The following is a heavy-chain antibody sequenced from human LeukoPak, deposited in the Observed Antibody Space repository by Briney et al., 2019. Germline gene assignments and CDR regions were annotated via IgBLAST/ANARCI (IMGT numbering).Heavy chain of an antibody. CDR2: IWYDGSNK. J-gene: IGHJ4*02. Sequence: GRSLRLSCAASGFMFRSYGMHWVRQAPGKGLEWVAVIWYDGSNKYYTDSVKGRFTISRDNSNNTPYLQMNSLRVEDTAVYYCARGHVRGYSNGFGYWGQGSLVTVSS. CDR3: ARGHVRGYSNGFGY. V-gene: IGHV3-33*08. CDR1: GFMFRSYG. D-gene: IGHD5-18*01.